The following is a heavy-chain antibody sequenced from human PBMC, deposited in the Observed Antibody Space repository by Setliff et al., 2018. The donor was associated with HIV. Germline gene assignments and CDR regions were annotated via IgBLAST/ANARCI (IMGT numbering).Heavy chain of an antibody. CDR3: VASSSWSCRLNY. Sequence: PSETLSLTCAVYGGPSSGYWSWVRQPPGKGLEWIGEISHSGSTNYNLSLKSRAAISADTSKKQLSLKLTSVTAADTGIYYCVASSSWSCRLNYWGQGTQVTVSS. J-gene: IGHJ4*02. CDR2: ISHSGST. CDR1: GGPSSGY. V-gene: IGHV4-34*01. D-gene: IGHD6-13*01.